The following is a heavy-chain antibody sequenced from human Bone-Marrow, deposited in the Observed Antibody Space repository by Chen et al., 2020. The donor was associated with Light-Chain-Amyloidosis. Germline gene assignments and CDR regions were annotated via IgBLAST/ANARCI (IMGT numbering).Heavy chain of an antibody. CDR2: IYPDDSDA. CDR1: GYTFPNYW. CDR3: ARRRDGYNFDY. D-gene: IGHD5-12*01. Sequence: EVQLEQSGPEVKKPGESLKISWKGSGYTFPNYWIGWVRQMPGKGLGWMGVIYPDDSDARYSPSFEGQVTISADKSITTAYLQWRSLKASDTAMYYCARRRDGYNFDYWGQGTLVTVSS. V-gene: IGHV5-51*01. J-gene: IGHJ4*02.